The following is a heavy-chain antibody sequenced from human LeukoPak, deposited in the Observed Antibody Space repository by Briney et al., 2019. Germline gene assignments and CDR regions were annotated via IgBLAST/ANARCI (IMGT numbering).Heavy chain of an antibody. CDR2: INSDGSST. J-gene: IGHJ4*02. CDR3: ARVTYYYDSSGYYQFDY. D-gene: IGHD3-22*01. CDR1: GFTFSSYW. Sequence: GGSLRLSCAASGFTFSSYWMHWVRQAPGKGLVWVSRINSDGSSTTYADSVKGRVTISRDNAKNTLYLQMNSLRAEDTAVYYCARVTYYYDSSGYYQFDYWGQGTLVTVSS. V-gene: IGHV3-74*01.